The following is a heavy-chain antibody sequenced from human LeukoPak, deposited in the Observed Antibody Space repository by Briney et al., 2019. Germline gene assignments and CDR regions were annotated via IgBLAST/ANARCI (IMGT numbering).Heavy chain of an antibody. CDR1: GGSISSGDYY. J-gene: IGHJ4*02. D-gene: IGHD3-22*01. CDR2: IYYSGST. Sequence: SETLSLTCTVSGGSISSGDYYWSWIRQPPGKGLEWIGYIYYSGSTYYNPSLKSRVTISVDTSKNQFSLKLSSVTAADTAVYYCARENYYDSSGYYTFDYWGQGTLVTVSS. V-gene: IGHV4-30-4*01. CDR3: ARENYYDSSGYYTFDY.